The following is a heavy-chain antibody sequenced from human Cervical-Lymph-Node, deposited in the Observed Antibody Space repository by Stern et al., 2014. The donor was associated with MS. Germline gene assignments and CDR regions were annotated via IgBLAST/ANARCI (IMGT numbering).Heavy chain of an antibody. CDR2: IYYSGST. Sequence: QLPLQESGPGLVKPSETLSLTCTVSGGPISRYYWSWIRQPPGKGLEWVGYIYYSGSTNYNPSLKSRVTISVDTSKNQFSLKLSSVTAADTAVYYCARGRKYCSSTSCPNWFDPWGQGTLVTVSS. CDR3: ARGRKYCSSTSCPNWFDP. CDR1: GGPISRYY. J-gene: IGHJ5*02. V-gene: IGHV4-59*01. D-gene: IGHD2-2*01.